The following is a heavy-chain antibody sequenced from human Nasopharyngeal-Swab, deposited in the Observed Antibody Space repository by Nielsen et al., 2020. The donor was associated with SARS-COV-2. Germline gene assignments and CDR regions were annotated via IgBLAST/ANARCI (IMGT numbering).Heavy chain of an antibody. CDR1: GFTFSDYY. D-gene: IGHD3-16*01. V-gene: IGHV3-21*01. Sequence: GGSLRLSCAASGFTFSDYYMNWVRQAPGKGLEWVSSISSSSSYIYYADSVKGRFTISRDNAKNSLYLQMNSLRAEDTAVYYCASERSSRLGEGTFDYWGQGTLVTVSS. CDR2: ISSSSSYI. CDR3: ASERSSRLGEGTFDY. J-gene: IGHJ4*02.